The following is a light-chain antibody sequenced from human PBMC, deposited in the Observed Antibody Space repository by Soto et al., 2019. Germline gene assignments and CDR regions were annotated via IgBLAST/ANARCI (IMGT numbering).Light chain of an antibody. CDR2: AAS. Sequence: DIPMTQSPSSLPASVGDRVTITCRASQSITNYLSWYQQRPGKAPKLLIHAASNLQSGVPSRFSGSGSETDFSLTINSLQPEDFATYYCQQSYSAPRTFGQGTKLEIK. J-gene: IGKJ2*01. V-gene: IGKV1-39*01. CDR3: QQSYSAPRT. CDR1: QSITNY.